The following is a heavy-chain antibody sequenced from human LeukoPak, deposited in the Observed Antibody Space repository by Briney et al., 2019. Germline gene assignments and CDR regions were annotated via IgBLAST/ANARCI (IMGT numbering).Heavy chain of an antibody. CDR3: ARDLRPWYYYYGMDV. CDR1: GFTFSSYA. D-gene: IGHD5/OR15-5a*01. CDR2: ISYDGSNK. V-gene: IGHV3-30*04. J-gene: IGHJ6*02. Sequence: GGSLRLSCAASGFTFSSYAMHWVRQAPGKGLEWVAVISYDGSNKYYADSVKGRFTTSRDNSKNTLYLQMNSLRAEDTAVYYCARDLRPWYYYYGMDVWGQGTTVTVSS.